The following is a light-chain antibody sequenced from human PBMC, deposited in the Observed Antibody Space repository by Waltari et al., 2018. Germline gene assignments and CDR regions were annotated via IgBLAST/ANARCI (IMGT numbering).Light chain of an antibody. CDR3: QQYYSTPWT. CDR1: QRLLYKSNNKNY. Sequence: DIVMTQSPDSLAVSLGERATINCKSSQRLLYKSNNKNYLAWYQQKPGQPPKLLIYWASTRESGVPDRFSGSGSGTDFTLTISSLQAEDVAVYYCQQYYSTPWTFGQGTKVEVK. J-gene: IGKJ1*01. CDR2: WAS. V-gene: IGKV4-1*01.